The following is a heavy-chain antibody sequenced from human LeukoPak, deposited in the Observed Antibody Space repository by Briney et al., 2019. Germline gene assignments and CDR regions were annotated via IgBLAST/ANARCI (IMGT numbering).Heavy chain of an antibody. V-gene: IGHV3-21*01. CDR2: ISSSSYI. CDR3: ARGPSMIVVVPDY. CDR1: GFTFSSYS. D-gene: IGHD3-22*01. Sequence: GGSLRLSCAASGFTFSSYSMNWVRQAPGKGLEWVSSISSSSYIYYADSVKGRFTISRDNAKNSLYLQMNSLRAEDTAVYYCARGPSMIVVVPDYWGQGTLVTVSS. J-gene: IGHJ4*02.